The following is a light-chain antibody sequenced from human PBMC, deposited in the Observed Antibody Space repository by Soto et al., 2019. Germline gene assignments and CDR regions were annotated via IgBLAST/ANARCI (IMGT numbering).Light chain of an antibody. CDR3: MQALQTPRT. CDR2: LGS. CDR1: QSLLHSNGYNY. Sequence: DIVMTQSPLSLPVTPGEPASISCRSSQSLLHSNGYNYLDWYLQKPRQSPQLLNYLGSNRASGVPDRFSSSGSGTDFTLKISRVEAEDVGVYYCMQALQTPRTFGQGTKVEIK. J-gene: IGKJ1*01. V-gene: IGKV2-28*01.